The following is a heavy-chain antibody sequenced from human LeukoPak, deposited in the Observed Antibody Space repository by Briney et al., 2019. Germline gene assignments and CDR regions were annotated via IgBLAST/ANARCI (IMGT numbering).Heavy chain of an antibody. CDR3: AKEASALWFGELSYYFDY. CDR2: ISSSGSTI. Sequence: GGSLRLSCAASGFTFSSYEMNWVRQAPGKGLEWVSYISSSGSTIYYADSVKGRFTISRDNAKNSLYLQMNSLRAEDTAVYYCAKEASALWFGELSYYFDYWGQGTLVTVSS. D-gene: IGHD3-10*01. CDR1: GFTFSSYE. V-gene: IGHV3-48*03. J-gene: IGHJ4*02.